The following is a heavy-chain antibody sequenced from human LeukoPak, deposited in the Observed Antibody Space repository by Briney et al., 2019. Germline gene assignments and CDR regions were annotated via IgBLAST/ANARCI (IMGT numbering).Heavy chain of an antibody. CDR1: GFTFSSYG. CDR2: ISYDGSNK. J-gene: IGHJ6*03. V-gene: IGHV3-30*18. D-gene: IGHD2-8*01. Sequence: GGSLRLSCAASGFTFSSYGMHWVRQAPGKGLEWVAVISYDGSNKYYADSVKGRFTISRDNSNNILYLQMNSLRTEDTAVYYCAKDRCSNGIGCYYYYMEVWGKGTTVTISS. CDR3: AKDRCSNGIGCYYYYMEV.